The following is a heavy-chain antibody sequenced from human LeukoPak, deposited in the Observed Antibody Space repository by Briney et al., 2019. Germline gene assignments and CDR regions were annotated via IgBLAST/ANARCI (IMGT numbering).Heavy chain of an antibody. J-gene: IGHJ4*02. D-gene: IGHD2-2*01. CDR1: GYTLTELS. V-gene: IGHV1-24*01. CDR2: FDPEDGET. CDR3: ATVAPLLGYCSSTSCYDY. Sequence: ASVKVSCKVSGYTLTELSMHWVRQAPGKGLEWMGGFDPEDGETIYAQKFQGRVTMTEDTSRDTAYMELSSLRSEDTAVYYCATVAPLLGYCSSTSCYDYWGQGTLVTVSS.